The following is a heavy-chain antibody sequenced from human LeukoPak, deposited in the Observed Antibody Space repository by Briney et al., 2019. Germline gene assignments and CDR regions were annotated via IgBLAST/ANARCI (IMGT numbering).Heavy chain of an antibody. J-gene: IGHJ4*02. CDR3: ARLIPSCYDFWSGYCLVFDY. CDR2: INHSGST. D-gene: IGHD3-3*01. Sequence: SETLSLTCAVYGGSFSGYYWSWIRQPPGKGLEWIGEINHSGSTNYNPSLKSRVTISVDTSKNQFSLKLSSVTAADTAVYYCARLIPSCYDFWSGYCLVFDYWGQGTLVTVSS. V-gene: IGHV4-34*01. CDR1: GGSFSGYY.